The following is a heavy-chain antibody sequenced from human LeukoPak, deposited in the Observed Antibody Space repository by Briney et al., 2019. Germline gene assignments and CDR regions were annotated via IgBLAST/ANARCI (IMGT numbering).Heavy chain of an antibody. Sequence: GGSLRLSCEASGFTFSSYGMHWVRQAPGKGLEWVAVISYDGSNKYYADSVKGRFTISRDNSKNTLYLQMNSLRAEDTAVYYCAKDVGNSSGWTWGQGTLVTVSS. CDR3: AKDVGNSSGWT. CDR2: ISYDGSNK. CDR1: GFTFSSYG. V-gene: IGHV3-30*18. D-gene: IGHD6-19*01. J-gene: IGHJ5*02.